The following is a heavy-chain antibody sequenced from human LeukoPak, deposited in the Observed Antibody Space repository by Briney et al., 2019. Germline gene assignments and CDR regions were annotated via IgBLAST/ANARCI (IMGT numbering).Heavy chain of an antibody. D-gene: IGHD6-19*01. Sequence: GGSLSLSCAVSGLTFSNYAMSWVPQTPARGLEWVSSINEVGDDTNYVDSVRGRFTVSTDNSKNTLYLQLNSLRAEDTALYCCSKRGPNTGWHFFDHWGPGTLVTVS. CDR1: GLTFSNYA. CDR3: SKRGPNTGWHFFDH. J-gene: IGHJ5*02. V-gene: IGHV3-23*01. CDR2: INEVGDDT.